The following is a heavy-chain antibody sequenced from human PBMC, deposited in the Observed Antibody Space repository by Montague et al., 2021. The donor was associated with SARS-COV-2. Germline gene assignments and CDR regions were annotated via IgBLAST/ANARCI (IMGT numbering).Heavy chain of an antibody. CDR2: INQSGRT. D-gene: IGHD3-10*01. Sequence: SETLSLTCAVYGGSFSGYYRSWIRQPPEKGLEWIGEINQSGRTNNNPSLKSRVIISVDTSKNQFSLKLSSVTAADTAVYYCARRGSSVWGVTVSAELDYWGQGILVVVS. CDR3: ARRGSSVWGVTVSAELDY. V-gene: IGHV4-34*01. CDR1: GGSFSGYY. J-gene: IGHJ4*02.